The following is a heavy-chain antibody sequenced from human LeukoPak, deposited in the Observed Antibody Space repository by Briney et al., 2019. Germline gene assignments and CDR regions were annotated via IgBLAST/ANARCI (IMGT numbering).Heavy chain of an antibody. Sequence: SGGSLRLSCAASGLTFSSYSMNWVRQAPGKGLEWVSSISSSSSYIYYADSVKGRFTISRDNAKNSLYLQMNSLRAEDTAVYYCARAAGYDAFDIWGQGTMVTVSS. CDR2: ISSSSSYI. V-gene: IGHV3-21*01. CDR1: GLTFSSYS. D-gene: IGHD1-1*01. J-gene: IGHJ3*02. CDR3: ARAAGYDAFDI.